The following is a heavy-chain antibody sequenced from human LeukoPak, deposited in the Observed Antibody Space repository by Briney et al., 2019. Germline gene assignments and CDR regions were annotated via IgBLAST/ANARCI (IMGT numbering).Heavy chain of an antibody. CDR2: YSGGKT. J-gene: IGHJ4*02. V-gene: IGHV3-53*01. Sequence: GGSLRLSCAASGFTFSSYSLNWVRQAPGKGLEWVSVYSGGKTNYADSVKGRFTISRDNSKNTLYLQMNSLRAEDTAVYYCAREVANYYDSSGYQNWGQGTLVTVSS. D-gene: IGHD3-22*01. CDR1: GFTFSSYS. CDR3: AREVANYYDSSGYQN.